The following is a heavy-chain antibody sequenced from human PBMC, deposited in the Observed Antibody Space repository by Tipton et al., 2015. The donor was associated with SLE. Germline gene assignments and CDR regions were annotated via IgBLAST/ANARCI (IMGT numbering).Heavy chain of an antibody. CDR1: GGSISSYY. V-gene: IGHV4-59*01. Sequence: TLSLTCTVSGGSISSYYWSWIRQPPGKGLEWIGYIYYSGSTNYNPSLKSRVTISVDTSKNQFSLKVSSVIAADTAVYYCAREMSARAFDTWGQGTMVTVSS. D-gene: IGHD5-18*01. CDR3: AREMSARAFDT. CDR2: IYYSGST. J-gene: IGHJ3*02.